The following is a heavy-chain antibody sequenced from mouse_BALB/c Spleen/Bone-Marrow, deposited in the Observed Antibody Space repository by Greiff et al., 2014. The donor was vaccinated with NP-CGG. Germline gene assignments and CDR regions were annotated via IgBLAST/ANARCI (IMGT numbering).Heavy chain of an antibody. CDR1: GYTFSDYT. Sequence: LKESGPELVKPGASVKISCKTSGYTFSDYTLHWVKQSHGKGLEWIGGVNPNIGGTSYNQKFKGKASLTVNKSSTTAYMELRSLTSDDSAVYYSARGRWYYWGQGTTLTVSS. V-gene: IGHV1-22*01. D-gene: IGHD2-3*01. CDR2: VNPNIGGT. CDR3: ARGRWYY. J-gene: IGHJ2*01.